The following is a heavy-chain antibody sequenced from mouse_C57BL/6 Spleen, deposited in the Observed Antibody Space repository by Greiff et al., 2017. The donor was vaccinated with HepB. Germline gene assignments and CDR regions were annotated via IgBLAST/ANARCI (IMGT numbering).Heavy chain of an antibody. Sequence: VQRVESGAELAKPGASVKLSCKASGYTFTSYWMHWVKQRPGQGLEWIGYINPSSGYTKYNQKFKDKATLTADKSSSTAYMQLSSLTYEDSAVYYCARFIPRDYYAMDYWGQGTSVTVSS. CDR2: INPSSGYT. CDR1: GYTFTSYW. J-gene: IGHJ4*01. V-gene: IGHV1-7*01. D-gene: IGHD1-2*01. CDR3: ARFIPRDYYAMDY.